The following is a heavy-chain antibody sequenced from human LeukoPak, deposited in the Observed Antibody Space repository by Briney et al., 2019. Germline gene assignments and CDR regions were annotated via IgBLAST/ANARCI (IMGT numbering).Heavy chain of an antibody. V-gene: IGHV1-18*01. CDR3: ARDPGGQTAFDI. D-gene: IGHD3-16*01. CDR2: ISIYNGFT. CDR1: GYTFSNSG. Sequence: ASVKVSCKTSGYTFSNSGVSWVRQAPGQGLEWVGWISIYNGFTMYAQRLRGRLTVTADTSTSTAYMELRSLGSDDTAVYYCARDPGGQTAFDIWGQGTMVTVSS. J-gene: IGHJ3*02.